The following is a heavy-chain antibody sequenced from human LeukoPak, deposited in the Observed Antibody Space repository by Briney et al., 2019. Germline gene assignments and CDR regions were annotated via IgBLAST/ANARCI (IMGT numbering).Heavy chain of an antibody. Sequence: GGSLRLSCSASGFIFSSYALHWVRQAPGKGLEYVSGINNDGGSTYYADSVKGRFTISRDNSENTLYLQMNSLRAEDTAVYYCAKRGCDTNGCPYYFDYWGQGTLVTVSS. J-gene: IGHJ4*02. CDR1: GFIFSSYA. D-gene: IGHD2-8*01. CDR2: INNDGGST. CDR3: AKRGCDTNGCPYYFDY. V-gene: IGHV3-64*04.